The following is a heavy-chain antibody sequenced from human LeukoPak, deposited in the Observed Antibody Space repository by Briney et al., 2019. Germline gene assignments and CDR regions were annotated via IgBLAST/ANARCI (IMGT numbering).Heavy chain of an antibody. CDR3: ARDGPAQMVEFDY. CDR1: GYTFSDTGWY. V-gene: IGHV1-2*02. D-gene: IGHD3-10*01. Sequence: GDSVKVSCKASGYTFSDTGWYLYWLRQAPGQGLECMGWIHPNNGATAYAQNFPGRVAMTRDTSISTAYMELRRLRPDDTAVYYCARDGPAQMVEFDYRGQGTLVTVSS. J-gene: IGHJ4*02. CDR2: IHPNNGAT.